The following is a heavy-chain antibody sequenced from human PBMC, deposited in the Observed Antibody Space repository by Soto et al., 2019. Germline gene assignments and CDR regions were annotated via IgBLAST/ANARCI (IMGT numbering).Heavy chain of an antibody. CDR3: AKGALCSSTNCYVLSCFDP. V-gene: IGHV3-23*01. CDR2: ISGSGSSI. CDR1: GFTFSSYA. Sequence: TGGSLRLSCAASGFTFSSYAMNWVRRAPGKGLEWVSSISGSGSSIYYAGSVKGRFTISRDNSKNTLYLQMNSLRDEDTAVYYCAKGALCSSTNCYVLSCFDPWGQGTLVTVS. D-gene: IGHD2-2*01. J-gene: IGHJ5*02.